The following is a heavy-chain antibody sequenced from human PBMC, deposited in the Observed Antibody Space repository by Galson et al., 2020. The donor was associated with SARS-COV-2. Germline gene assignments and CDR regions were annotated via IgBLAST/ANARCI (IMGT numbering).Heavy chain of an antibody. Sequence: GGSLRLSCAASGFTFSSYATHWIRQAPGKGLERVSYISSSGSTIYYADPAKDRFTISRDNAKNSLYLQMNSLRAEDTAVYYCAVLESSSLVPYYGRDVWGQGTTVTVSS. D-gene: IGHD6-6*01. J-gene: IGHJ6*02. CDR2: ISSSGSTI. CDR3: AVLESSSLVPYYGRDV. V-gene: IGHV3-48*03. CDR1: GFTFSSYA.